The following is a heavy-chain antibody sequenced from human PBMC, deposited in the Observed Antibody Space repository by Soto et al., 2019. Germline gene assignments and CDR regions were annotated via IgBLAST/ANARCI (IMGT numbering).Heavy chain of an antibody. CDR2: IYYSGST. J-gene: IGHJ3*02. CDR1: GGSISSYY. Sequence: SETLSLTCTVSGGSISSYYWSWIRQPPGKGLEWIGYIYYSGSTNYNPSLKSRVTISVDTSKNQFSLKLSSVTAADTAVYYCARSLGYCSSTSSSAFDIWGQGTMVTVSS. D-gene: IGHD2-2*01. CDR3: ARSLGYCSSTSSSAFDI. V-gene: IGHV4-59*01.